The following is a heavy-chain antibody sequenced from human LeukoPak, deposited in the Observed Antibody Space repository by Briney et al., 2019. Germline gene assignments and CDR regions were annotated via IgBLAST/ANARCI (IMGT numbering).Heavy chain of an antibody. D-gene: IGHD3-3*01. CDR2: ISSSSSYI. J-gene: IGHJ5*02. CDR1: GFTFSSYS. CDR3: ARHVRWGLRFLEPQRGNWFDP. Sequence: GGSLRLSCAASGFTFSSYSMNWVRQAPGKGLEWVSSISSSSSYIYYADSVKGRFTISRDNAKNSLYLQMNSLRAEDTAVYYCARHVRWGLRFLEPQRGNWFDPWGQGTLVTVSS. V-gene: IGHV3-21*04.